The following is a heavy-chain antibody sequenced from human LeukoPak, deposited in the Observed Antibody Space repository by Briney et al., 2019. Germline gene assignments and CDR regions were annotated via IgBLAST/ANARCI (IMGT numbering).Heavy chain of an antibody. Sequence: GGSLRLSCAASGVTFSSYWMSWVRQAPGKGLEWVANIKQDGSEKYYVDSVKGRFTISRDNAKNSLYLQMNSLRAEDTAVYYCARVGRGFGEFVYYYYYYMDVWGKGTTVTVSS. V-gene: IGHV3-7*01. J-gene: IGHJ6*03. CDR3: ARVGRGFGEFVYYYYYYMDV. CDR1: GVTFSSYW. CDR2: IKQDGSEK. D-gene: IGHD3-10*01.